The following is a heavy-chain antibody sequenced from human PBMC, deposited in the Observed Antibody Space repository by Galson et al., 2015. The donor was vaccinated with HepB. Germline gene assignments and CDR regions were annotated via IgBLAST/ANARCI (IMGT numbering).Heavy chain of an antibody. CDR3: ARVTEPDFWSGYYVDYYYMDV. Sequence: SLRLSCAASGFTFSSYAMHWVRQAPGKGLEWVAVISYDGSNKYYADSVKGRFTISRDNSKNTLYLQMNSLRAEDTAVYYCARVTEPDFWSGYYVDYYYMDVWGKGTTVTVSS. CDR2: ISYDGSNK. D-gene: IGHD3-3*01. J-gene: IGHJ6*03. CDR1: GFTFSSYA. V-gene: IGHV3-30-3*01.